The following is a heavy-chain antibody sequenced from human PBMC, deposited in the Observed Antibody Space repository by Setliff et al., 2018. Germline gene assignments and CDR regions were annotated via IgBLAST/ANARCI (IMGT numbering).Heavy chain of an antibody. J-gene: IGHJ3*02. Sequence: PSETLSLTCTVSGGSISNYYWSWIRQPPGKGLEWIGNIYHSGSTYYNPSLKSRVTISVDTSKNQFSLKLTSVTAADTAVYYCARGPAGTYAFDIWGQGTMVTVSS. CDR3: ARGPAGTYAFDI. CDR2: IYHSGST. V-gene: IGHV4-59*04. D-gene: IGHD1-7*01. CDR1: GGSISNYY.